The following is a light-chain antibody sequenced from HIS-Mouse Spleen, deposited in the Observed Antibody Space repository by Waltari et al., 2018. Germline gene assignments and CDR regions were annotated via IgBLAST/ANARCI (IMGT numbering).Light chain of an antibody. Sequence: SYVLTQPPSGSVAPGQTARITRGGNNIGCNSVHRYQQKPGQAPVLVVYDDSDRPSGIPERFSGSNSGNTATLTISRVEAGDEADYYCQVWDSSSDHVVFGGGTKLTVL. CDR3: QVWDSSSDHVV. V-gene: IGLV3-21*02. CDR2: DDS. J-gene: IGLJ2*01. CDR1: NIGCNS.